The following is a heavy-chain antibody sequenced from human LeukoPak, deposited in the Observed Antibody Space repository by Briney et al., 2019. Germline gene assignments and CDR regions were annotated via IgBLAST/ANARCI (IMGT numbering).Heavy chain of an antibody. CDR1: GFTFSNYG. Sequence: GGSLRLSCAASGFTFSNYGMHWVRQAPGKGLEWVAFIRYDGSKKYYADSVKGRFVISRDYAEKSLYLQMNSLRAEDTAVYYCSRPRMFRGGGFHYWGQGTLVTVSS. CDR2: IRYDGSKK. J-gene: IGHJ4*02. V-gene: IGHV3-30*02. CDR3: SRPRMFRGGGFHY. D-gene: IGHD3-10*01.